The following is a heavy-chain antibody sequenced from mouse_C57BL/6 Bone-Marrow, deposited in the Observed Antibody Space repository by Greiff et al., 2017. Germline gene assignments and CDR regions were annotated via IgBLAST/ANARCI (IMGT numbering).Heavy chain of an antibody. V-gene: IGHV1-55*01. Sequence: QVQLQQPGAELVKPGASLKMSCKASGYTFTSYWITWVKQRPGQGLEWIGDIYPGSGSTNYNEKFKSKATLTVDTSSSTAYMQLSSLTSEDSAVYYCARGIYYDFLAWFAYWGQGTLVTVSA. CDR2: IYPGSGST. D-gene: IGHD2-4*01. CDR1: GYTFTSYW. J-gene: IGHJ3*01. CDR3: ARGIYYDFLAWFAY.